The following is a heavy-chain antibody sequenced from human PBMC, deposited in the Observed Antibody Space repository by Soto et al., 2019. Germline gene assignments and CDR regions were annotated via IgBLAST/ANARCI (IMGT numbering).Heavy chain of an antibody. J-gene: IGHJ4*02. CDR2: IRSKPYGVTA. Sequence: GGSLRLSCTGSGFTFGDYAMSWFRQAPGKGLEWVGFIRSKPYGVTAEYAASVKGRSTISRDDSKSIAYLQMNSLTTEDTAVYYCARVIWEMATIRPENYWGQGTPVTVSS. V-gene: IGHV3-49*03. D-gene: IGHD5-12*01. CDR3: ARVIWEMATIRPENY. CDR1: GFTFGDYA.